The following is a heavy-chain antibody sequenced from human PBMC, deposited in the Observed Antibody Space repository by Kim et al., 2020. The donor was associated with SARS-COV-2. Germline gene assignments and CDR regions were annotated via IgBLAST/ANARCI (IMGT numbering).Heavy chain of an antibody. CDR2: IIPIFGTA. D-gene: IGHD5-18*01. CDR3: ARGRHHGTAMVVPDYYYGMDF. V-gene: IGHV1-69*13. J-gene: IGHJ6*02. Sequence: SVKVSCKASGGTFSSYAISWVRQAPGQGLEWMGGIIPIFGTANYAQKFQGRVTITADESTSTAYMELSSLRSEDTAVYYCARGRHHGTAMVVPDYYYGMDFWGQGTTVTVSS. CDR1: GGTFSSYA.